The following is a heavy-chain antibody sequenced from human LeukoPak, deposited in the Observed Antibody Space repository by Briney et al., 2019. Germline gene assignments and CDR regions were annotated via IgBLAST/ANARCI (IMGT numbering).Heavy chain of an antibody. Sequence: GGSLRLSCAASGFTFSSYGMHWVRQAPGKGLEWVAVISYDGSNKYYADSVKGRFTISRDNSKNTLYPQMNSLRAEDTAVYYCASDLGTMVLDIWGQGTMVTVSS. CDR3: ASDLGTMVLDI. CDR1: GFTFSSYG. D-gene: IGHD4/OR15-4a*01. V-gene: IGHV3-30*03. CDR2: ISYDGSNK. J-gene: IGHJ3*02.